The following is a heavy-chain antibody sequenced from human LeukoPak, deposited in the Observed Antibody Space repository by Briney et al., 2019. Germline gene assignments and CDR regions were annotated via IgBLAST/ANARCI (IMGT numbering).Heavy chain of an antibody. D-gene: IGHD4-17*01. Sequence: GGSLRLSCAASGFTVSSNYMSWVRQAPGKGLEWVSVIYSGGSTYYADSVKGRFTISRDNSKNTLYLQMNSLRAEDTAVYYCVRGDYGDYTLFDYWGQGSMVTVSS. J-gene: IGHJ4*02. CDR2: IYSGGST. CDR1: GFTVSSNY. V-gene: IGHV3-53*01. CDR3: VRGDYGDYTLFDY.